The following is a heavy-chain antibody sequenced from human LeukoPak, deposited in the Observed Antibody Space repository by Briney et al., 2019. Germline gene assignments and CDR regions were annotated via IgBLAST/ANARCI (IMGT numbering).Heavy chain of an antibody. CDR1: GYTFTSYG. J-gene: IGHJ4*02. Sequence: ASAKVSCKASGYTFTSYGISWVRQAPGQGLEWMGRINPNSGGTNYAQKFQGRVTMTRDTSISTAYMELSRLRSDDTAVYYCARDYGRVDYWGQGTLVTVSS. D-gene: IGHD4-17*01. CDR3: ARDYGRVDY. V-gene: IGHV1-2*06. CDR2: INPNSGGT.